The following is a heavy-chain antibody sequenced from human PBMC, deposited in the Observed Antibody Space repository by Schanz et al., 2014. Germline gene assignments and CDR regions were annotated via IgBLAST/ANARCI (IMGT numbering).Heavy chain of an antibody. CDR3: ARVALPGYSSPRDAFDI. CDR2: ISYGTSYI. CDR1: GFNFSSYS. V-gene: IGHV3-21*01. Sequence: EVKMVESGGGLVKPGGSLRLSCAASGFNFSSYSLNWVRQAPGKGLEWVSSISYGTSYIYYAESVKGRFTISRDNAKNSLYLQMNGLRAEDTAVYYCARVALPGYSSPRDAFDIWDQGTMVTVSS. D-gene: IGHD5-18*01. J-gene: IGHJ3*02.